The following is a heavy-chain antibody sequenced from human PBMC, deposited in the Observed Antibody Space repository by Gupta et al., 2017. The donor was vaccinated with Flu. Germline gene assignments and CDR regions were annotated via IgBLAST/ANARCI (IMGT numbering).Heavy chain of an antibody. J-gene: IGHJ4*02. D-gene: IGHD2-15*01. V-gene: IGHV3-33*01. CDR3: ARVPATTGWWYFDS. Sequence: VAIWYDGRNKFYAESVKGRFSISRDNSKNTLYLELNSLSAEDTAVYYCARVPATTGWWYFDSWGPGTLVTVS. CDR2: IWYDGRNK.